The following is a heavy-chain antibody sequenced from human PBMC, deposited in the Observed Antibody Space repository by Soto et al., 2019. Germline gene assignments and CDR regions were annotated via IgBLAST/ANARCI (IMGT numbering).Heavy chain of an antibody. V-gene: IGHV3-23*01. CDR1: GFTFSSYA. CDR2: ISGSGSST. Sequence: PGGSLRLSCAASGFTFSSYAMSWVRQAPGKGLEWVSAISGSGSSTYYADSVRGRFTISRDNSKNTLYLQMNSLRAEDTAVYYCAKSLNHYYDSSGHYSEDTNLFDYWGQGTLVTVSS. D-gene: IGHD3-22*01. J-gene: IGHJ4*02. CDR3: AKSLNHYYDSSGHYSEDTNLFDY.